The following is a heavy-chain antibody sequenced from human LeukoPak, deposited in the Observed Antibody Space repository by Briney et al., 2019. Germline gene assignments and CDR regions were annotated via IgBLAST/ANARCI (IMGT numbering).Heavy chain of an antibody. V-gene: IGHV3-74*01. J-gene: IGHJ4*02. D-gene: IGHD1-26*01. CDR1: GFTFSSYW. CDR3: AKDFVGPDDY. CDR2: IDSNGRAI. Sequence: GGSLRLSCAASGFTFSSYWMHWVRQAPGKGLVWVSRIDSNGRAINYADSVKGRFTISRDNANSMLYLQMNSLRAEDSAVYYCAKDFVGPDDYWGQGTLVTVSS.